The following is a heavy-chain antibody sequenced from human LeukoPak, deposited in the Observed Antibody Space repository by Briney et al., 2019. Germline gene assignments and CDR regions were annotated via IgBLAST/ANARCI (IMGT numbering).Heavy chain of an antibody. D-gene: IGHD5-18*01. CDR3: ARGSRIQLWLLRWFDP. V-gene: IGHV4-34*01. CDR1: GGSFSGYY. CDR2: INHSGST. J-gene: IGHJ5*02. Sequence: SETLSLTRAVYGGSFSGYYWSWIRQPPGKGLEWIGEINHSGSTNYNPSLKSRVTISVDTSKNQFSLKLSSVTAADTAVYYCARGSRIQLWLLRWFDPWGQGTLVTVSS.